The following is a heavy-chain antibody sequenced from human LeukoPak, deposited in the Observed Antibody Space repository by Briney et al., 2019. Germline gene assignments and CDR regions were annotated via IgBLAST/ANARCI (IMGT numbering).Heavy chain of an antibody. CDR1: GYIFSSYY. CDR3: AREHSASALDY. Sequence: RASVKVSCKASGYIFSSYYMHWVRQAPGQGLEWMGIINPRGDSTTYAQKFQGRLTMTKDMSTSTLYMEPSSLRSEDTAVYYCAREHSASALDYWGQGTLVTVSS. V-gene: IGHV1-46*01. D-gene: IGHD1-26*01. J-gene: IGHJ4*02. CDR2: INPRGDST.